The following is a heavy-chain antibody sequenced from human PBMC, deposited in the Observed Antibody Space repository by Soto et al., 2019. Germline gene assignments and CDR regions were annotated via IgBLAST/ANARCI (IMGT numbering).Heavy chain of an antibody. CDR1: GYTFTSYD. V-gene: IGHV1-8*01. D-gene: IGHD3-3*01. CDR2: MNPNSGNT. J-gene: IGHJ5*02. Sequence: GASVKVSCKASGYTFTSYDINWVRQATGQGLEWMGWMNPNSGNTGYAQKFQGRVTMTRNTSISTAYMELSSLRSEDTAVYYCARDFTTRDGFDPWRQGTLVTVSS. CDR3: ARDFTTRDGFDP.